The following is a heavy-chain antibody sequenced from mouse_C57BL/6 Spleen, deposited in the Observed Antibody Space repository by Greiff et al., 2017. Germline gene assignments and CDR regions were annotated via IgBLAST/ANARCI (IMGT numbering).Heavy chain of an antibody. CDR2: IYPGDGDT. CDR3: ARADYSRDYYAMDY. Sequence: VQVVESGPELVKPGASVKISCKASGYAFSSSWMNWVKQRPGKGLEWIGRIYPGDGDTNYNGKFKGKATLTADKSSSTAYMQLSSLTSEDSAVYFCARADYSRDYYAMDYWGQGTSVTVSS. V-gene: IGHV1-82*01. CDR1: GYAFSSSW. J-gene: IGHJ4*01. D-gene: IGHD2-5*01.